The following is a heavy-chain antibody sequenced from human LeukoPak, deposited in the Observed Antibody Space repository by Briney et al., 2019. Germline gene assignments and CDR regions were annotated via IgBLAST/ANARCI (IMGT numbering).Heavy chain of an antibody. CDR3: ARDISYCGGDCAPYYFDY. V-gene: IGHV3-23*01. Sequence: PGGSLRLSCAASGFTFGSYAMNWVRQAPGKGLEWVSFISDSGGRTYYADSVKGRFTISRDNSKNTLFLQMNSLRAEDTAVYYCARDISYCGGDCAPYYFDYWGQGTLVTVSS. D-gene: IGHD2-21*02. CDR2: ISDSGGRT. J-gene: IGHJ4*02. CDR1: GFTFGSYA.